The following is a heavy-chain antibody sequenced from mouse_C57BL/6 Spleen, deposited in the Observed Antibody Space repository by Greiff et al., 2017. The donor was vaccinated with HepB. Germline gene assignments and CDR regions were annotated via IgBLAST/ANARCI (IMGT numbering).Heavy chain of an antibody. CDR1: GYTFTSYW. CDR3: ARWGGYYFDY. D-gene: IGHD3-1*01. V-gene: IGHV1-61*01. Sequence: QVQLKQPGAELVRPGSSVKLSCKASGYTFTSYWMDWVKQRPGQGLEWIGNIYPSDSETHYNQKFKDKATLTVDKSSSTAYMQLSSLTSEDSAVYYCARWGGYYFDYWGQGTTLTVSS. CDR2: IYPSDSET. J-gene: IGHJ2*01.